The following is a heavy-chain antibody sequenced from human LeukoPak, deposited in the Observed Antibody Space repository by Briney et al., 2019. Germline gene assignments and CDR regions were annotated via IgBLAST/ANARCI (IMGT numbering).Heavy chain of an antibody. V-gene: IGHV3-53*01. D-gene: IGHD6-19*01. Sequence: GGSLRLSCAASGFTVSSNYVSWVRQAPGKGLEWVSVIYSDGSTYYADSVKGRFTISRDNSKNTLFLQMNSLRAEDTALYYCARHPYNSGWYFWFDPWGQGTLVTVSS. J-gene: IGHJ5*02. CDR2: IYSDGST. CDR3: ARHPYNSGWYFWFDP. CDR1: GFTVSSNY.